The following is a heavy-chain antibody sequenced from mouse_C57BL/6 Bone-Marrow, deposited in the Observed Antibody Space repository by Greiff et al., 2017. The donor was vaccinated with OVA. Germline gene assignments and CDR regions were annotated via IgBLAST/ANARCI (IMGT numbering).Heavy chain of an antibody. Sequence: VQLQQPGAELVKPGASVKMSCKASGYTFTSYWITWVKQRPGQGLEWIGDIYPGSGSTNYNEKFKSQATLTVDTSSSTAYMQLSSLTSEDSAVYYCARTITTVVATEDAMDFWGQGTSVTVSS. V-gene: IGHV1-55*01. CDR2: IYPGSGST. CDR3: ARTITTVVATEDAMDF. D-gene: IGHD1-1*01. CDR1: GYTFTSYW. J-gene: IGHJ4*01.